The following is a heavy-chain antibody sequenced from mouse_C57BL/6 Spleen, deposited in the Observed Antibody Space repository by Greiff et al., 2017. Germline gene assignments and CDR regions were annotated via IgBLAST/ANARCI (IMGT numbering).Heavy chain of an antibody. CDR2: IWSGGST. Sequence: VMLVESGPGLVQPSQSLSITCTVSGFSLTSYGVHWVRQSPGKGLEWLGVIWSGGSTDYNAAFISRLSISKDNSKSQVFFKMNSLQADDTAIYYCARKGGYGSSHAMDYWGQGTSVTVSS. J-gene: IGHJ4*01. CDR3: ARKGGYGSSHAMDY. V-gene: IGHV2-2*01. CDR1: GFSLTSYG. D-gene: IGHD1-1*01.